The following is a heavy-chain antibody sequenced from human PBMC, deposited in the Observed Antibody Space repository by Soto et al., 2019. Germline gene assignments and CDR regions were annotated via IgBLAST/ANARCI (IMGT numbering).Heavy chain of an antibody. CDR3: AKAGCSGGTCYLYYFDY. CDR1: GFTFSNYA. J-gene: IGHJ4*02. Sequence: PGGSLRLSCAASGFTFSNYAMSWVRQAPGNGLEWVSTISGRGGNTYYADSVKGLFTISRDNSRNTLYLQMDSLRVEDSAVYSCAKAGCSGGTCYLYYFDYWGQGALVTVSS. D-gene: IGHD2-15*01. V-gene: IGHV3-23*01. CDR2: ISGRGGNT.